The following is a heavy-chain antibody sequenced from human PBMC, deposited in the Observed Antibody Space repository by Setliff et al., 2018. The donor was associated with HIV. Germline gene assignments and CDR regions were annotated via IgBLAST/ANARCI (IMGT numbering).Heavy chain of an antibody. CDR2: INHSGST. Sequence: PSETLSLTCAVYGGSFSGYYWSWTRQPPGKGLEWIGEINHSGSTNYNPSLKSRVTISVDTSKNQFSLKLSSVTAADTAVYYCAGDVGVSYYYYYYMDVWGKGTTVTVSS. D-gene: IGHD2-8*02. CDR1: GGSFSGYY. CDR3: AGDVGVSYYYYYYMDV. V-gene: IGHV4-34*01. J-gene: IGHJ6*03.